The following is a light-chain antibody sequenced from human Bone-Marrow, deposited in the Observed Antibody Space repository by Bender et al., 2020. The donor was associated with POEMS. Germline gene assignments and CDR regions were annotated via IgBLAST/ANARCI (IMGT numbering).Light chain of an antibody. V-gene: IGLV1-44*01. CDR2: SNN. Sequence: QSVLTQSPSASGTPGQRVTISCSGSSSNIGSSTVNWYQQLPGTAPKLLIYSNNQRPSGVPDRFSGSKSGTSASLAISGIQCEDEADDYCAAWDDSLNGLDWVFGGGTKLTVV. CDR3: AAWDDSLNGLDWV. CDR1: SSNIGSST. J-gene: IGLJ3*02.